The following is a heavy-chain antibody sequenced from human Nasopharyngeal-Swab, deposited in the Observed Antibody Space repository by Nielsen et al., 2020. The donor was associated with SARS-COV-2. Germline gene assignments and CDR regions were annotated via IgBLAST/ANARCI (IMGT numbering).Heavy chain of an antibody. CDR1: GFTFSSYS. CDR2: ISSSSSTI. D-gene: IGHD3-10*01. Sequence: GESLKISCAASGFTFSSYSMNRVRQAPGKGLEWVSYISSSSSTIYYADSVKGRFTISRDNAKNSLYLQMNSLRAEDTAVYYCASGDSPRGVAYYYYGMDVWGQGTTVTVSS. J-gene: IGHJ6*02. V-gene: IGHV3-48*04. CDR3: ASGDSPRGVAYYYYGMDV.